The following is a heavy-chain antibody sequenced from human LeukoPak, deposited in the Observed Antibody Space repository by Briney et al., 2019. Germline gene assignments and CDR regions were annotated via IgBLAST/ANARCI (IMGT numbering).Heavy chain of an antibody. CDR2: IYHSGST. D-gene: IGHD5-24*01. J-gene: IGHJ4*02. V-gene: IGHV4-30-2*01. CDR1: GGSISSGGYY. Sequence: PSETLSLTCTVSGGSISSGGYYWSWIRQPPGKGLEWIGYIYHSGSTYYNPSLKSRVTISVDRSKNQFSLKLSSVTAADTAVYYCARVVSRDGYNWAFDYWGQGTLVTVSS. CDR3: ARVVSRDGYNWAFDY.